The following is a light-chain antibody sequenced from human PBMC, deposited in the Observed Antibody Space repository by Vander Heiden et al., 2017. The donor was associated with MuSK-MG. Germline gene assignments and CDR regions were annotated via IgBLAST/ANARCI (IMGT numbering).Light chain of an antibody. J-gene: IGLJ2*01. CDR3: AAWDDSLNAVV. V-gene: IGLV1-44*01. CDR1: SSNIGSNT. CDR2: RNN. Sequence: QSVLTQPPSASGTPGQRLTISCSGSSSNIGSNTAVWYQQVPGTAPKLLIYRNNQRPSGVPDRFSGSKSGTSATLATRGLQPEDEAVYYCAAWDDSLNAVVFGGGTKVTVL.